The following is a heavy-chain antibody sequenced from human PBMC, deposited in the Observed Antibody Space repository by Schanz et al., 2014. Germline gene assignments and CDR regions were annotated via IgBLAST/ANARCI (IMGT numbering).Heavy chain of an antibody. D-gene: IGHD1-1*01. CDR1: GYTFAMYD. CDR2: INTNTANP. CDR3: VRELSGGTFDY. J-gene: IGHJ4*02. Sequence: QVQLVQSGSELKKPGASVKVSCKASGYTFAMYDMNWVRQAPGQGLEWMGWINTNTANPTYAQGFTGRFVYTLDASVTTAYLEISSLKADDTAVYYCVRELSGGTFDYWGQGALVTVSS. V-gene: IGHV7-4-1*02.